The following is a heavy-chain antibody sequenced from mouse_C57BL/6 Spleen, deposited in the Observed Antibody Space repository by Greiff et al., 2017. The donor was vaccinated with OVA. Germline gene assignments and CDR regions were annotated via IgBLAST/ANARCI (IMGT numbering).Heavy chain of an antibody. CDR1: GFTFSDYG. CDR3: SRPGEGYYAMYY. CDR2: ISSGSSTI. J-gene: IGHJ4*01. Sequence: EVKLEESGGGLVKPGGSLKLSCAASGFTFSDYGMHWVRQAPEKGLEWVAYISSGSSTIYYADTVKGRFTISRDNAKNTLFMQMTSLRSEDTAMYYCSRPGEGYYAMYYWGQATSVTASS. V-gene: IGHV5-17*01.